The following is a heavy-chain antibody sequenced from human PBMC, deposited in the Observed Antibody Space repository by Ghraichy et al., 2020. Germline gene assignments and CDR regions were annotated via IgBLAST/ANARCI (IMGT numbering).Heavy chain of an antibody. Sequence: GGSLRLSCAASGFTFSSYVMSWVRQAPGKGLEWVSAISGSGGSTYYADSVKGRFTISRDNSKNTLYVQMKSLRAEDTAVYYCAKDVGSAVPMIVVNWGQGTLVTVSS. J-gene: IGHJ4*02. D-gene: IGHD3-22*01. CDR1: GFTFSSYV. V-gene: IGHV3-23*01. CDR3: AKDVGSAVPMIVVN. CDR2: ISGSGGST.